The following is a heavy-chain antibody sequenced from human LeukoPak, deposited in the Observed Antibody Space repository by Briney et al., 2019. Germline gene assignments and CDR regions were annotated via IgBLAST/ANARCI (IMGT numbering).Heavy chain of an antibody. V-gene: IGHV4-34*01. CDR3: ASGGSGSYYRGVDY. J-gene: IGHJ4*02. CDR1: GGSFSGYY. CDR2: INHSGST. D-gene: IGHD3-10*01. Sequence: SEALSLTCAVYGGSFSGYYWSWIRQPPGKGLEWIGEINHSGSTNYNPSLKSRVTISVDTSKSQFSLKLSSVTAADTAVYYCASGGSGSYYRGVDYWGQGTLVTVSS.